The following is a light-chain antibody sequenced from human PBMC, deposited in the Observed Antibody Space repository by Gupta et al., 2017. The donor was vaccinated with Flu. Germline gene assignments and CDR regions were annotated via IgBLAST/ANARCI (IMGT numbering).Light chain of an antibody. CDR1: SSNIGSNY. V-gene: IGLV1-47*01. CDR3: AAWDDSRSGWV. J-gene: IGLJ3*02. Sequence: QSVLTQPPSASGTPWQRVTISCSGSSSNIGSNYVYWYQQLPGTAPKLLIYRNNQRPSGVPDRFSGSKSGTSASLAISGLRSEDEADYYCAAWDDSRSGWVFGGGTKLTVL. CDR2: RNN.